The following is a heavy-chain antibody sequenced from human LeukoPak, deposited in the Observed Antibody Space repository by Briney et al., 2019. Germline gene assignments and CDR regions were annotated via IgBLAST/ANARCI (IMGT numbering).Heavy chain of an antibody. Sequence: ASVKVSCKASGFTFTDYYMHWVRQAPGQGLEWMGWIYPNSGGTNYAQKFQGRVTMTRDTSISTAYMELSRLRSDDTAVYYCAREVPLAANYYYYGMDVWGQGTTVTVSS. V-gene: IGHV1-2*02. J-gene: IGHJ6*02. CDR3: AREVPLAANYYYYGMDV. CDR1: GFTFTDYY. D-gene: IGHD6-13*01. CDR2: IYPNSGGT.